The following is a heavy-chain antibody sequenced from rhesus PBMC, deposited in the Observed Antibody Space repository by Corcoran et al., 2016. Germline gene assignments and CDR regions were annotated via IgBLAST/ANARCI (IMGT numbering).Heavy chain of an antibody. J-gene: IGHJ1*01. V-gene: IGHV3-54*02. Sequence: EVQLVESGGGLVQPGGSLRLSCAASGFTFSSYGMHWVRQAPGKGLEWVAVISYNGSKKNYADSVKDRFTISRDNSNNILYLQMNNLILEDTAVYYCARENGYNWNYGDFEFWGQGALVTVSS. CDR2: ISYNGSKK. CDR1: GFTFSSYG. CDR3: ARENGYNWNYGDFEF. D-gene: IGHD1-26*01.